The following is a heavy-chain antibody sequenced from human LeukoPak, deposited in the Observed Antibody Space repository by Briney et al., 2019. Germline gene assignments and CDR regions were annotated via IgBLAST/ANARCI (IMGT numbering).Heavy chain of an antibody. CDR1: GFTFSSYW. Sequence: GGSLRLSCAASGFTFSSYWMHWVRQAPGKGLVWVSRINSDGSSTSYADSVKGRFTISRDNAKNTLYLQMNSLSAEDTAVYYCARWSSSPRQWDYWGQGTLVTVSS. CDR3: ARWSSSPRQWDY. V-gene: IGHV3-74*01. D-gene: IGHD2-8*01. J-gene: IGHJ4*02. CDR2: INSDGSST.